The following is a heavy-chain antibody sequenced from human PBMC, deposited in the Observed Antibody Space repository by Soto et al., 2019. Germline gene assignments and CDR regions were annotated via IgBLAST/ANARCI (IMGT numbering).Heavy chain of an antibody. CDR3: VRDSHGDY. V-gene: IGHV3-74*01. J-gene: IGHJ4*02. CDR1: GFTFSNYW. CDR2: IDHDGPT. Sequence: EVQLVESGGGLVQPGGSLRLSCAGSGFTFSNYWMHWVRQAPGKGLEWVSRIDHDGPTDYADSVRGRITISRDNAENMLYLQMNSLRPEDTGVYYCVRDSHGDYWGQGTLVTVSP.